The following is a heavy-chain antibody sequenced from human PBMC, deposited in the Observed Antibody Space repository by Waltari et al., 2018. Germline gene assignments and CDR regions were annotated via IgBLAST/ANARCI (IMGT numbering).Heavy chain of an antibody. CDR1: GGSFSGYY. CDR3: ARRVGYCSGGSCYSRFDP. CDR2: INHSGST. V-gene: IGHV4-34*01. J-gene: IGHJ5*02. D-gene: IGHD2-15*01. Sequence: QVQLQQWGAGLLKPSETLSLTCAVYGGSFSGYYWSWIRQPPGKGLEWIGEINHSGSTNYNPYLKSRVTISVDTSKNQFSLKLSSVTAADTAVYYCARRVGYCSGGSCYSRFDPWGQGTLVTVSS.